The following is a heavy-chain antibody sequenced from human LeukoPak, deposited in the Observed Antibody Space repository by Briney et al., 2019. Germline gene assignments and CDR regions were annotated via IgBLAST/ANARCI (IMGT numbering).Heavy chain of an antibody. J-gene: IGHJ6*03. Sequence: GGSLRLSCEASGFTFSSYTINWVRQAPGKGLEWVSSISSSSVSINYADSAKGRFTISRDNAKNSLYLQMNSLRPEDTAVYYCARPQLGMGYSYYMDVWGKGTSVTVSS. CDR2: ISSSSVSI. V-gene: IGHV3-21*01. D-gene: IGHD6-13*01. CDR3: ARPQLGMGYSYYMDV. CDR1: GFTFSSYT.